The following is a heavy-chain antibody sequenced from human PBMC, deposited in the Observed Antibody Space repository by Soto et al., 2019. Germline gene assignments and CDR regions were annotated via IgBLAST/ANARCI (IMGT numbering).Heavy chain of an antibody. CDR1: GGSISSSNW. Sequence: PSETPSLTCAVSGGSISSSNWWSWVRQPPGKGLEWIGEIYHSGSTNYNPSLKSRVTISVDKSKNQFSLKLSSVTAADTAVYYCARDTPYYYDSSGLDYWGQGTLVTVSS. CDR3: ARDTPYYYDSSGLDY. J-gene: IGHJ4*02. CDR2: IYHSGST. D-gene: IGHD3-22*01. V-gene: IGHV4-4*02.